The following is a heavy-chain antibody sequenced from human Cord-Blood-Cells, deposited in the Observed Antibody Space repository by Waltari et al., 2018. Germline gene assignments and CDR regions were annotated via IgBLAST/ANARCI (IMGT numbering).Heavy chain of an antibody. CDR1: GGSISSYY. Sequence: QVQLQESGPGLVKPSETLSLTCTVSGGSISSYYWSWIRQPPGKGLEWIGYIYYSGSTNYNPSLKSRVTISVDTSKNQFSLKLSSVTAADTAVYYCARGGGSSPDYWGQGTLVTISS. CDR2: IYYSGST. V-gene: IGHV4-59*01. D-gene: IGHD3-16*01. CDR3: ARGGGSSPDY. J-gene: IGHJ4*02.